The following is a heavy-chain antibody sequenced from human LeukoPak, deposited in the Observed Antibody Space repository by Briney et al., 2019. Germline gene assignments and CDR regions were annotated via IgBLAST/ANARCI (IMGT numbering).Heavy chain of an antibody. Sequence: GGSLRLSCAASGFTFSSYAMSWVRQAPGKGLEWVSAISGSGGSTYYADSVKGRFTISRDYSKNTLYLQMNSLRAEDTAVYYCARDLTIAARPAGWGQGTLVTVSS. D-gene: IGHD6-6*01. CDR2: ISGSGGST. CDR3: ARDLTIAARPAG. CDR1: GFTFSSYA. J-gene: IGHJ4*02. V-gene: IGHV3-23*01.